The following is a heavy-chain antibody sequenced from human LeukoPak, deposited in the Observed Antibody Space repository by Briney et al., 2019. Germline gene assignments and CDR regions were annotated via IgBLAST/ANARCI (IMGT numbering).Heavy chain of an antibody. D-gene: IGHD2-2*01. CDR1: GFTPGFTFGNYA. J-gene: IGHJ4*02. V-gene: IGHV3-23*01. Sequence: GGSLRLSCAASGFTPGFTFGNYAMSWVRQAPGKGLEWVSTISGSADSTCYADSVKGRFTISRDNSKNTLHLQMNSLRAEDTAVYYCAKGGTGSCSSTSCLYYFDSWGQGTLVTVSS. CDR2: ISGSADST. CDR3: AKGGTGSCSSTSCLYYFDS.